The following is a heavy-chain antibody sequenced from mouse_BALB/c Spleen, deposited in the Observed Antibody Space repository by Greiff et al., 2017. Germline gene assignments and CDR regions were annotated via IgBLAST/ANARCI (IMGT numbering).Heavy chain of an antibody. D-gene: IGHD1-1*01. CDR1: GFSLTSYG. V-gene: IGHV2-9*02. CDR2: IWAGGST. CDR3: ARSHYYGSSYEAY. Sequence: QVQLQQSGPGLVAPSQSLSITCTVSGFSLTSYGVHWVRQPPGKGLEWLGVIWAGGSTNYNSALMSRLSISKDNSKSQVFLKMNSLQTDDTAMYYCARSHYYGSSYEAYWGQGTLVTVSA. J-gene: IGHJ3*01.